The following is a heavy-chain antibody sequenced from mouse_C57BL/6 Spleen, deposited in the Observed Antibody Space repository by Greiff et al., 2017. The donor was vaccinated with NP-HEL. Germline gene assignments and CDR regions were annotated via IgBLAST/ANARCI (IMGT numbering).Heavy chain of an antibody. J-gene: IGHJ2*01. V-gene: IGHV5-12*01. CDR3: ARQGYDYYFDY. D-gene: IGHD2-4*01. Sequence: DVKLVESGGGLVQPGGSLKLSCAASGFTFSDYYMYWVRQTPEKRLEWVAYISNGGGSTYYPDTVKGRFTISRDNAKNTLYLQMSRLKSEDTAMYYCARQGYDYYFDYWGQGTTLTVSS. CDR2: ISNGGGST. CDR1: GFTFSDYY.